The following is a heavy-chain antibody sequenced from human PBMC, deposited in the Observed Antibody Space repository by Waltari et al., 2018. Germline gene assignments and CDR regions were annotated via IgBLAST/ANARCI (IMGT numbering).Heavy chain of an antibody. J-gene: IGHJ4*02. CDR1: ECAVSSHY. Sequence: VQLVEAGGGLLHPGGSVRFSCEASECAVSSHYMSWVRQAPRKGLEWISVIYAGGSTYYADSVKGRFTISRDNSKNMLFLQMNSLRPEDTAMYFCAREWAGFGDYGIDYWGQGSLVTVSS. CDR3: AREWAGFGDYGIDY. V-gene: IGHV3-66*02. CDR2: IYAGGST. D-gene: IGHD4-17*01.